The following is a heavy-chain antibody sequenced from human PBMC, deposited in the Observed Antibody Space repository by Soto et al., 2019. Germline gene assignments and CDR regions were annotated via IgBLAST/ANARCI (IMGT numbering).Heavy chain of an antibody. Sequence: EVQLLESGGGLVQPGGSLRLSCAASGFTFSSYAMSWVRQAPGKGLEWVSAISGSGGSTYYADSVKGRFTISRDNSKNPLYLQMNSLRAEDTAVYYCAKDGEYSSGWYAAFDIWGQGTMVTVSS. CDR3: AKDGEYSSGWYAAFDI. CDR1: GFTFSSYA. D-gene: IGHD6-19*01. CDR2: ISGSGGST. V-gene: IGHV3-23*01. J-gene: IGHJ3*02.